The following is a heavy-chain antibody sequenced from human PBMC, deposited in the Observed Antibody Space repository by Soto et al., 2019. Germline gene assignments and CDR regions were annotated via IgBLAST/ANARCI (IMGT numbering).Heavy chain of an antibody. D-gene: IGHD3-22*01. CDR1: GFTFTSSS. CDR3: AAFGPLSGYAYYFDY. Sequence: GASVKVSCKASGFTFTSSSVQWLRQARGQRLEWIGWIVVGSGNTNYAQKFQERVTITRDMSTSTAYMELSSLRSEDTAVYYCAAFGPLSGYAYYFDYWGQGTLVTVSS. CDR2: IVVGSGNT. J-gene: IGHJ4*02. V-gene: IGHV1-58*01.